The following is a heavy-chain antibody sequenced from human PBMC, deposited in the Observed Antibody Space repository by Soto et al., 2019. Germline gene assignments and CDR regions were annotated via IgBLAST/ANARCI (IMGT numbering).Heavy chain of an antibody. CDR1: GFTFSSYA. V-gene: IGHV3-30-3*01. D-gene: IGHD6-13*01. J-gene: IGHJ6*02. CDR2: ISYDGSNK. Sequence: GGSLRLSCASSGFTFSSYAMHLVRQAPGKGLEWVAVISYDGSNKYYADSVKGQVTISADKSISTAYLQWSSLKASDTAMYYCARQQQLYYYYYGMDVWGQGTTVTVSS. CDR3: ARQQQLYYYYYGMDV.